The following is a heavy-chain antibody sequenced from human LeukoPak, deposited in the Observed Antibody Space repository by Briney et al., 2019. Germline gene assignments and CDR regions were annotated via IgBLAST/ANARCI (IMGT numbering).Heavy chain of an antibody. V-gene: IGHV3-23*01. J-gene: IGHJ4*02. CDR2: ISGSGENT. CDR3: AKYTSGLTYYSDY. CDR1: GFTLSSYA. Sequence: PGGSLRLSCAASGFTLSSYAMNWVRQAPGKGLEWVSGISGSGENTYYADSVKGRFTISRDNSKNTLYLQMNSLRAEDTAVYYCAKYTSGLTYYSDYWGQGSLVTVSS. D-gene: IGHD5-18*01.